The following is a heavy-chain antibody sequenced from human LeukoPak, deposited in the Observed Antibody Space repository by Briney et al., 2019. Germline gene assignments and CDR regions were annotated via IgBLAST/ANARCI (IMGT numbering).Heavy chain of an antibody. CDR3: ASGGDYPPFDY. Sequence: PSETLSLTCTVSGGSISSYYWSWIRQPPGKGLEWIGYTYYSGSTNYNPSLKSRVTISVDTSKNQFSLKLSSVNAADTAVYYCASGGDYPPFDYWGQGTLVTVSS. J-gene: IGHJ4*02. CDR2: TYYSGST. CDR1: GGSISSYY. D-gene: IGHD4-17*01. V-gene: IGHV4-59*01.